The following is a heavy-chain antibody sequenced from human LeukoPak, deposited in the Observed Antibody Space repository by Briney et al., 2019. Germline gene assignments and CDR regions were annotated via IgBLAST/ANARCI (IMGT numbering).Heavy chain of an antibody. D-gene: IGHD3-22*01. CDR3: AAVPRTYYYDSSGPNFDY. V-gene: IGHV1-58*01. Sequence: SVKVSCKASGFTFPSSAVQWVRQARGQRLEWIGWIVVGSGNTNYAQKFQERVTITRDMSTSTAYMELSSLRSEDTAVYYCAAVPRTYYYDSSGPNFDYWGQGTLVTVSS. CDR2: IVVGSGNT. CDR1: GFTFPSSA. J-gene: IGHJ4*02.